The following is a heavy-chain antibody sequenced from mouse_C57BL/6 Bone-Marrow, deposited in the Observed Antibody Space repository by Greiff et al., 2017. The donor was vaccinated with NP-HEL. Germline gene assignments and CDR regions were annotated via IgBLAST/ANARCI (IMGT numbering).Heavy chain of an antibody. CDR1: GFSLSTFGMG. J-gene: IGHJ3*01. CDR3: ARITPYGNYVLFAY. CDR2: IWWDDDK. D-gene: IGHD2-1*01. V-gene: IGHV8-8*01. Sequence: QVQLKQSGPGILQPSQTLSLTCSFSGFSLSTFGMGVGWIRQPSGKGLEWLAHIWWDDDKYYNPALKSRLTISKDTSKNQVFLKIAKVDTADTATYYCARITPYGNYVLFAYWGQGTLVTVSA.